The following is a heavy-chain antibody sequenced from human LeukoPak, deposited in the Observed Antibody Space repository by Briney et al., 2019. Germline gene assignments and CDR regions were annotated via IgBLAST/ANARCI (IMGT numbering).Heavy chain of an antibody. CDR2: ISTSGTI. V-gene: IGHV3-48*01. J-gene: IGHJ6*03. D-gene: IGHD2/OR15-2a*01. Sequence: GGSLRLSCAASGFSFSTYSMNWVRQAPGKGLEWVSYISTSGTIFYADSVKGRFTISRDSAKNSLSLQMNSLRAEGTAVSYCVKILSDYYYYVDVWGKGTTVTVSS. CDR3: VKILSDYYYYVDV. CDR1: GFSFSTYS.